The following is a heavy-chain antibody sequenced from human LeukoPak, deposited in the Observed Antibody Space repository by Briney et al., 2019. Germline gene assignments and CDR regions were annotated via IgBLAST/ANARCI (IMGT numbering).Heavy chain of an antibody. V-gene: IGHV1-2*02. J-gene: IGHJ4*02. CDR3: AYSLGDGYTFYY. Sequence: ASVKVSCKASGYTFTGYYMHWVRQAPGQGLEWMGWMNPNSGGTNYAQKFQGRVTMTRDTSISTAYMELSRLRSDDTAVYYCAYSLGDGYTFYYWGQGTLVTVSS. CDR2: MNPNSGGT. D-gene: IGHD5-24*01. CDR1: GYTFTGYY.